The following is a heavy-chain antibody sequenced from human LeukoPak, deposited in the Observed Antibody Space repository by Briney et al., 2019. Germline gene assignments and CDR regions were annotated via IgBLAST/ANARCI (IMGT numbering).Heavy chain of an antibody. CDR3: ARVCRCSSSWLHAFDI. CDR1: GFTFSSYS. Sequence: GGSLRLSCAASGFTFSSYSMNWVRQAPGKGLEWVSSISSSSSYIYYADSVKGRFTISRDNAKNSLYLQMNSLRAEDTAVYYCARVCRCSSSWLHAFDIWGQGTMVTVSS. CDR2: ISSSSSYI. J-gene: IGHJ3*02. D-gene: IGHD6-13*01. V-gene: IGHV3-21*01.